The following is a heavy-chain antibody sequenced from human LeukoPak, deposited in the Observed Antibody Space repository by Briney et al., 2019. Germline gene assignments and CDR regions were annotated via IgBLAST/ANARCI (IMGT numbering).Heavy chain of an antibody. CDR2: IKQDGSEK. D-gene: IGHD3-22*01. CDR1: GFTFSSYW. CDR3: ARGITMRPYYMDV. V-gene: IGHV3-7*01. Sequence: GGSLRLSCAASGFTFSSYWMSWVRQAPGKGLEWVANIKQDGSEKYYVDSVKGRFTISRDNAKNSLYLQMNSLRAEDTAVYYCARGITMRPYYMDVWGKGTTVTISS. J-gene: IGHJ6*03.